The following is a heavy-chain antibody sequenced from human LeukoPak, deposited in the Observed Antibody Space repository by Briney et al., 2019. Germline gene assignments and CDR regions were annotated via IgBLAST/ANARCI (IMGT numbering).Heavy chain of an antibody. J-gene: IGHJ4*02. Sequence: GESLKISCKTSGYSFTSYWIGWVRQMPGKGLEWMAIIYPGDSDTTYSPSFQGHVTISADKSISTAYLQWSSPKASDTAMYYCARSSDSSGYYDYFDYWGQGTLVTVSS. V-gene: IGHV5-51*01. D-gene: IGHD3-22*01. CDR1: GYSFTSYW. CDR2: IYPGDSDT. CDR3: ARSSDSSGYYDYFDY.